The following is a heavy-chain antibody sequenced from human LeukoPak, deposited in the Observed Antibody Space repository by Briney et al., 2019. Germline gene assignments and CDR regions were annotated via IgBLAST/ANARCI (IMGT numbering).Heavy chain of an antibody. Sequence: TSETLSLTCTVSGGSTSSYRWSWIRQPPGKGLEWIGYVYDSGSTRYNPSLKSLVTISVDTSKNQFSLNLSSVTAADTAVYYCAREAQDNSGWGLWGRGTLVTVSS. CDR3: AREAQDNSGWGL. CDR1: GGSTSSYR. CDR2: VYDSGST. D-gene: IGHD6-19*01. J-gene: IGHJ2*01. V-gene: IGHV4-59*12.